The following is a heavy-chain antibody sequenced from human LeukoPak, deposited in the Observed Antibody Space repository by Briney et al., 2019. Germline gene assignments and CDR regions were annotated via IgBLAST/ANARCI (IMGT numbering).Heavy chain of an antibody. CDR2: IYYSVST. D-gene: IGHD5-24*01. Sequence: PSETLSLTCTVSGGSISSNNYYWGWIRQPPGKGLEWIGSIYYSVSTYYNPSLKSRVTISVDTSKNQFSLKPSSVTAADTAVYYCARREDGYNAHRAFDIWGQGTMVTVSS. V-gene: IGHV4-39*01. CDR1: GGSISSNNYY. CDR3: ARREDGYNAHRAFDI. J-gene: IGHJ3*02.